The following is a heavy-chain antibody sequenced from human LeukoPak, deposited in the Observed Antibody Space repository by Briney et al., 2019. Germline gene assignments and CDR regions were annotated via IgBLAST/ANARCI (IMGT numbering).Heavy chain of an antibody. Sequence: SETLSLTCAVYGGSFSGYYWSWIRQPPGKGLEWIGEVHLDGRTNYNPSLESRLTMSVDVSENQVSLKLTSVTAADTAVYYCAGEGGFYRPLDYSGQGTLVTVSS. CDR1: GGSFSGYY. D-gene: IGHD3-3*01. CDR2: VHLDGRT. CDR3: AGEGGFYRPLDY. V-gene: IGHV4-34*10. J-gene: IGHJ4*02.